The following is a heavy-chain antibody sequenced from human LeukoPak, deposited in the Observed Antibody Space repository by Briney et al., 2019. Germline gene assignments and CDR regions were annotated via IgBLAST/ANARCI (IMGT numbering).Heavy chain of an antibody. CDR3: ARVGGYSSGRLRGPFDY. CDR2: INHSGST. CDR1: GGSFSGYY. V-gene: IGHV4-34*01. D-gene: IGHD6-19*01. J-gene: IGHJ4*02. Sequence: SETLSLTCAVYGGSFSGYYWSWIRQPPGKGLEWIGQINHSGSTNYNPSLKSRVTISVDTSKNQFSLKLSSVTAADTAVYYCARVGGYSSGRLRGPFDYWGQGTLVTVSS.